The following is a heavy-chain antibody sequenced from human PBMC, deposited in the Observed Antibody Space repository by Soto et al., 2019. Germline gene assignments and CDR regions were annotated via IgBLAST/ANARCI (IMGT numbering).Heavy chain of an antibody. V-gene: IGHV3-9*01. J-gene: IGHJ6*02. CDR3: AKSTGGTANGMGV. CDR1: GFSFDDYA. Sequence: DVQVVESGGGLVQPGRSLRLSCAASGFSFDDYAMHWVRQAPGKGLEWVSGISWNSGTIGYADSVKGRFTISRDNAKNSLYLQMNGLRAEDTVLYYCAKSTGGTANGMGVWGQGTTVTVSS. D-gene: IGHD2-8*02. CDR2: ISWNSGTI.